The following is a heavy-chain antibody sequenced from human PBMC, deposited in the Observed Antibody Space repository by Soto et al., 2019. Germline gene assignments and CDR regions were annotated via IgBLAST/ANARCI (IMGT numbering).Heavy chain of an antibody. CDR1: GGTFSSYG. CDR3: ARPTRFYYETRGQSAWFDP. D-gene: IGHD3-22*01. V-gene: IGHV1-69*12. J-gene: IGHJ5*02. Sequence: QVHLVQSGAEVKKPGSSVRVSCEASGGTFSSYGVSWVRQAPGQGLEWMGGIIPIFGPANYAQNFQGRLSLTADEXXGXAXXELRGLRSEDTAVYYCARPTRFYYETRGQSAWFDPWGQGTLVIVSS. CDR2: IIPIFGPA.